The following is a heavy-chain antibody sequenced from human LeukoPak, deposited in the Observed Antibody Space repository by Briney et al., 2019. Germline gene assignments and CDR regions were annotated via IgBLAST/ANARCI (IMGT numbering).Heavy chain of an antibody. V-gene: IGHV3-9*01. D-gene: IGHD5-12*01. CDR2: ISWNSGNI. CDR1: GFTFDDYA. J-gene: IGHJ4*02. Sequence: GGSLRLSCAASGFTFDDYAIHWVRQAPGKGLEWVSGISWNSGNIDYADSVKGRFTISRDNAKNSLYLQMNSLRAEDTAFYYCAKGISDIVTTSNYFDYWGQGTLVTVSS. CDR3: AKGISDIVTTSNYFDY.